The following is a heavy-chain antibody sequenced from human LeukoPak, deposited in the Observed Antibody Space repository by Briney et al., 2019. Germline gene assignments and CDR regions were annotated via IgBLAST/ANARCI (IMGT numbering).Heavy chain of an antibody. CDR3: ARDRRGYYYMDV. CDR1: GFTFSSYS. J-gene: IGHJ6*03. V-gene: IGHV3-21*01. Sequence: PGGSLRLSCAASGFTFSSYSMNWVRQAPGKGLEWVSSISSSSSYIYYADSVKGRFTISRDNAKNSLYLQMNSLRAEDTAVYYCARDRRGYYYMDVWGKGTTDTISS. CDR2: ISSSSSYI.